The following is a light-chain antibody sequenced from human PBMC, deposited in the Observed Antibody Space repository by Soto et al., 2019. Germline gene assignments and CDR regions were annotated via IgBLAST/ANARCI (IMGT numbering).Light chain of an antibody. Sequence: QAVVTQEPSLTVSPGGTVTLTCGSSTGAVTSGHYPYWFQQKPGQAPRTLIYDTSNQHSWTPARFSGSLLGGKAALTLSGAQPEDEAEYYCLLSYSGGDVVFGGGTKLTVL. CDR3: LLSYSGGDVV. J-gene: IGLJ2*01. CDR2: DTS. CDR1: TGAVTSGHY. V-gene: IGLV7-46*01.